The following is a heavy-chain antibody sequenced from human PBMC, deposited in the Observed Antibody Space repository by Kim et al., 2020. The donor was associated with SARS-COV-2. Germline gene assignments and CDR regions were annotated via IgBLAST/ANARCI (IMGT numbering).Heavy chain of an antibody. CDR1: GGSISSYY. CDR3: ARHTSRHSYYYGMDV. Sequence: SETLSLTCTVSGGSISSYYWSWIRQPPGKGLEWLGYIYYSGSTNYNPSLKSRVTISVDTSKNQFSLNLSSVTAADTAVYYCARHTSRHSYYYGMDVWGQGTTVTVSS. J-gene: IGHJ6*02. CDR2: IYYSGST. V-gene: IGHV4-59*08.